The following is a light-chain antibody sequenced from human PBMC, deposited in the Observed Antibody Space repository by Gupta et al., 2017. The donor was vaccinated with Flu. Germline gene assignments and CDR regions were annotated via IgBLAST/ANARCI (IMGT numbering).Light chain of an antibody. V-gene: IGLV4-69*01. CDR1: SGHSSYA. CDR2: LNSDGSH. CDR3: QTWGTGMI. J-gene: IGLJ2*01. Sequence: QLVLSHSPSASASLGASVKITCTLSSGHSSYAIAWHQQQSEKGPRFLMKLNSDGSHTKGDGIPDRFSGSSSGTERYLTISSLQSEDEGDYYCQTWGTGMIFGGGTKLTVL.